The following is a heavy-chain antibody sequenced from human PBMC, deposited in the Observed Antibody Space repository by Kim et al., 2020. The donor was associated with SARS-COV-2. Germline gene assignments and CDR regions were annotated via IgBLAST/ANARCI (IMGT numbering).Heavy chain of an antibody. CDR1: GGTFSSYA. D-gene: IGHD6-19*01. J-gene: IGHJ4*02. CDR3: ARGFAAVAGTRFDY. CDR2: IIPIFGTA. Sequence: SVKVSCKASGGTFSSYAISWVRQAPGQGLEWMGGIIPIFGTANYAQKFQGRVTITADESTSTAYMELSSLRSEDTAVYYCARGFAAVAGTRFDYWGQGTLVTVSS. V-gene: IGHV1-69*13.